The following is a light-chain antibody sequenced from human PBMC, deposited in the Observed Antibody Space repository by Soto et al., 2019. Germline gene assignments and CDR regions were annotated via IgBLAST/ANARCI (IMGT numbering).Light chain of an antibody. V-gene: IGKV1-39*01. CDR2: VAS. CDR1: QSIRNY. J-gene: IGKJ2*03. Sequence: DIQMTQSPSSLSASVGARVTITCRASQSIRNYVNWYQQKPGKAPKFLIYVASTLQSGVPSWFSGSGSGTNFTLIISMQQPEDFAAYCCQQGYTTPYSFGPRTKLEIK. CDR3: QQGYTTPYS.